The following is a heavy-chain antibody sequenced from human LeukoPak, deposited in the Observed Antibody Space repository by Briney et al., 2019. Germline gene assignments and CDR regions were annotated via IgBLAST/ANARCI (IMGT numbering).Heavy chain of an antibody. D-gene: IGHD2-2*01. Sequence: GGSLRLSCTASGFTFRNYWMSWVRQAPGKGLEWVANIKDDGSEKYDVDSMEGRFTISRYNAKSSLYLQMNSLRVEDTALYYCAREIPGAMNAFDIWGQGTMVTVSS. CDR3: AREIPGAMNAFDI. V-gene: IGHV3-7*01. CDR1: GFTFRNYW. CDR2: IKDDGSEK. J-gene: IGHJ3*02.